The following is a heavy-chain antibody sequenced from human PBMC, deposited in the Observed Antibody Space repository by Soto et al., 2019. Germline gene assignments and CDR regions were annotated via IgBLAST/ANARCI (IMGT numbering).Heavy chain of an antibody. Sequence: QVQLVQSGAEVKKPGSSVKVSCKASGGTFSSYTISWVRQAPGQGLEWMGRIIPILGIANYAQKFQGRVTITVDKSTSTAYMELSSLRSEDTAVYYCASFRYSNYLLDYWGQGTLVTVSS. J-gene: IGHJ4*02. D-gene: IGHD4-4*01. CDR1: GGTFSSYT. CDR3: ASFRYSNYLLDY. CDR2: IIPILGIA. V-gene: IGHV1-69*02.